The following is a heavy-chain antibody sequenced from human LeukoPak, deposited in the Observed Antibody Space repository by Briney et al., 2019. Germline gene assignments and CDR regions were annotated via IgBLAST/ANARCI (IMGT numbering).Heavy chain of an antibody. D-gene: IGHD3-22*01. CDR2: IYYSGST. Sequence: PSETLSLTCTVSGGSISSSSYYWGWIRQPPGKGLEWIGSIYYSGSTYYNPSLKSRVTISVDTSKNQFSLKLSSVTAADTAVYYCARVYDSSGYEFDYWGQGTLVTVSS. CDR1: GGSISSSSYY. V-gene: IGHV4-39*07. J-gene: IGHJ4*02. CDR3: ARVYDSSGYEFDY.